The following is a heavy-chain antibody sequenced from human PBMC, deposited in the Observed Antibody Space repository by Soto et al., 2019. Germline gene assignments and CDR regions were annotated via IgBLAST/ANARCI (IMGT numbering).Heavy chain of an antibody. CDR3: ATRMITAPY. CDR1: LFIVSDNY. CDR2: IYSGGGT. Sequence: EVRLVQSGGGLVQPGGSLRLSCAASLFIVSDNYMSWVRQAPGKGLEWVSLIYSGGGTDYAESVKGRFTISRDNSKNTLYLQMNSLKAEETGIYYCATRMITAPYWGQGTVVTVSS. D-gene: IGHD3-16*01. J-gene: IGHJ4*02. V-gene: IGHV3-66*01.